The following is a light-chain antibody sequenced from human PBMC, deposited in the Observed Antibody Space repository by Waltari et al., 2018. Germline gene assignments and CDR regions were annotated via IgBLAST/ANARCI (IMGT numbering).Light chain of an antibody. CDR2: DAS. CDR1: HSVSRY. J-gene: IGKJ4*01. Sequence: DIVLTQSPATLSLSPGARATLSCRASHSVSRYLAWYQQRPGQAPRLLIFDASFRATGIPARFSGSGSETDFTLTISSLEPEDCAVYYCQQRSNWPLTFGGGTKVEIK. V-gene: IGKV3-11*01. CDR3: QQRSNWPLT.